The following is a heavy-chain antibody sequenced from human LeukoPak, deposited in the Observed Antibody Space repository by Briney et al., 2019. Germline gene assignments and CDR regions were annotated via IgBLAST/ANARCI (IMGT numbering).Heavy chain of an antibody. CDR3: ARDRAAAGREDFDY. Sequence: SQTPSLTCAISGVSVSSNSAAWNWIRQSPSRGLEWLGRTYYRSKWYNDYAVSVKSRITINPDTSKNQFSLQLNSVTPEDTAVYYCARDRAAAGREDFDYWGQGTLVTVSS. V-gene: IGHV6-1*01. J-gene: IGHJ4*02. CDR2: TYYRSKWYN. D-gene: IGHD6-13*01. CDR1: GVSVSSNSAA.